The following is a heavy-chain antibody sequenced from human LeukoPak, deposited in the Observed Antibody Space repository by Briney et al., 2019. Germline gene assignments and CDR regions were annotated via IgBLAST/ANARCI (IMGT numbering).Heavy chain of an antibody. D-gene: IGHD3-3*01. J-gene: IGHJ4*02. CDR2: ITPSSSSI. V-gene: IGHV3-48*01. CDR3: AKDLGTTWYYDFWSGYDY. Sequence: GGSLRLSCAASGFTFSSYSMNWVRQAPGKGLEWISYITPSSSSIYYADSVKGRFTISRDNSKNTLYLQMNSLRAEDTAVYYCAKDLGTTWYYDFWSGYDYWGQGTLVTVSS. CDR1: GFTFSSYS.